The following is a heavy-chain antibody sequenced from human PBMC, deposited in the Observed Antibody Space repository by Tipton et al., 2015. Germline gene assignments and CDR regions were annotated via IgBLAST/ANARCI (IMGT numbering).Heavy chain of an antibody. Sequence: SLRLSCEASGFTFSNAWMSWVRQAPGKGLEWVGRIKSKIDGGTTDYAAPVQGRFTISRDDSKNTLYLQMNSLKTEDTTVYYCTTEWGYYYGMDVWGQGTTVTVSS. D-gene: IGHD1-26*01. CDR1: GFTFSNAW. CDR2: IKSKIDGGTT. J-gene: IGHJ6*02. CDR3: TTEWGYYYGMDV. V-gene: IGHV3-15*01.